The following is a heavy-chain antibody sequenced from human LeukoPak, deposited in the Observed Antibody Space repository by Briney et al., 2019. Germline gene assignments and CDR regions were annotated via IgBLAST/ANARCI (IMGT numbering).Heavy chain of an antibody. D-gene: IGHD3-22*01. CDR1: GGSFSGYY. Sequence: SETLSLTCAVYGGSFSGYYWSWIRRPPGKGLEWIGEINHSGSTNYNPPLKSRVTISVDTSKNQFSLKLSSVTAADTAVYYCARPYRPYDSSGYYYGFDYWGQGTLVTVSS. CDR2: INHSGST. CDR3: ARPYRPYDSSGYYYGFDY. V-gene: IGHV4-34*01. J-gene: IGHJ4*02.